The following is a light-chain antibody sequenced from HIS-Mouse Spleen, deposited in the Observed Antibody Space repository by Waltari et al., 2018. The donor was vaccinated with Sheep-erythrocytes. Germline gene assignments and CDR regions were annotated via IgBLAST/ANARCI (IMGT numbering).Light chain of an antibody. CDR3: CSYAGSNNWV. CDR2: DVS. CDR1: SRDVGGYNY. V-gene: IGLV2-11*01. Sequence: QSALTQPRSVSGSPGQSVTISCTGTSRDVGGYNYVSWYQHHPGKAPKPMIYDVSKRPSGVPDRFSGSKSGNTASLTISGLQADDEADYYCCSYAGSNNWVFGGGTKLTVL. J-gene: IGLJ3*02.